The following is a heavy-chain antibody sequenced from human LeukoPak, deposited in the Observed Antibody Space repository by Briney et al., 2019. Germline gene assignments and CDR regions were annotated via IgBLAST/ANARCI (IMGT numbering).Heavy chain of an antibody. CDR2: LDPEDGET. Sequence: GASVKVSCKVSGYTLTELSMHWVRQAPGKGLEWMGGLDPEDGETIYAQKFQGRVTMTEDTSTDTAYMELSSLRSEDTAVYYCATALASGWYLAFDYWGQGTLVTVSS. D-gene: IGHD6-19*01. J-gene: IGHJ4*02. CDR1: GYTLTELS. V-gene: IGHV1-24*01. CDR3: ATALASGWYLAFDY.